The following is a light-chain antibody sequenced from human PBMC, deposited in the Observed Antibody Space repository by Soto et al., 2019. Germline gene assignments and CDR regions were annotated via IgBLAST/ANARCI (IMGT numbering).Light chain of an antibody. CDR2: EAT. Sequence: QSVLTQPASVSGSPGQSITIACTGISSDGGGYKFVSWHQQHPGKAPKLIIYEATDRPSGVSSRFSGSKSGNTASLTISGLQADDEADYYCSSSTSDSTWVFGGGTKLTVL. CDR1: SSDGGGYKF. V-gene: IGLV2-14*03. J-gene: IGLJ3*02. CDR3: SSSTSDSTWV.